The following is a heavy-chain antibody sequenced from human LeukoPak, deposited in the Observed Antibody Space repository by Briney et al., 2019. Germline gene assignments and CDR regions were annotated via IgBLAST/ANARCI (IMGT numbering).Heavy chain of an antibody. V-gene: IGHV3-21*01. CDR1: GFTFSSYS. CDR3: ARDPIDY. Sequence: GGSLRLSCAASGFTFSSYSMNWVRQAPGKGLEWVSSISSRSSYIYYADSVKGRFTISRDNAKNSLYLQMNSLRAEDTAVYYCARDPIDYWGQGTLVTVSS. J-gene: IGHJ4*02. CDR2: ISSRSSYI.